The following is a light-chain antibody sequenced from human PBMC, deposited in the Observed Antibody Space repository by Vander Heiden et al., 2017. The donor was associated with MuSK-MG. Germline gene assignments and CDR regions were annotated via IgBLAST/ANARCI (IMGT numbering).Light chain of an antibody. Sequence: QSALTQPASVSGSPGQSITISCTGTSSDVGGYNYVSWYQQYPGKAPKRMIYDVSNRPSGVSVRFSGSKSGNTASLTISGLQAEDESDYYCSSYTSSSTLVFGTGTKVTVL. CDR1: SSDVGGYNY. CDR2: DVS. CDR3: SSYTSSSTLV. J-gene: IGLJ1*01. V-gene: IGLV2-14*01.